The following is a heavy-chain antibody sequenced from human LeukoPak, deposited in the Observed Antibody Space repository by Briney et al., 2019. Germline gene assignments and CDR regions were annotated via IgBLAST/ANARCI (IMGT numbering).Heavy chain of an antibody. CDR1: GGSISSSSYY. Sequence: SETLSLTCAVSGGSISSSSYYWGWIRQPPGKGLEWIGSIYYSGSTYYNPSLKSRVTISVDTSKNQFSLKLSSVTAADTAVYYCARTTEDCSSASCYQYCFDPWGQGTLVTVSS. CDR3: ARTTEDCSSASCYQYCFDP. J-gene: IGHJ5*02. D-gene: IGHD2-2*01. CDR2: IYYSGST. V-gene: IGHV4-39*01.